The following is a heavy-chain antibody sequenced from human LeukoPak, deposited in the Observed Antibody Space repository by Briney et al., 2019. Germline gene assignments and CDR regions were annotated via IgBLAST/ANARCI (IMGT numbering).Heavy chain of an antibody. J-gene: IGHJ6*03. D-gene: IGHD3-10*01. CDR3: ARGSMVRGVTGLYYYYMDV. CDR1: GGSISSYY. V-gene: IGHV4-4*07. Sequence: SETLSLTCTVSGGSISSYYWSWIRQPAGKGLEWIGRIYTSGSTNYNPSLKSRVTMSVDTAKNQFSLKLSYVTAADTAVYYCARGSMVRGVTGLYYYYMDVWGKGTTVTVSS. CDR2: IYTSGST.